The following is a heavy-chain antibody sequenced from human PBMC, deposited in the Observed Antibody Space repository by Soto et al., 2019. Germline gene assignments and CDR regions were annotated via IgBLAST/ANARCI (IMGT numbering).Heavy chain of an antibody. D-gene: IGHD1-7*01. V-gene: IGHV1-3*01. J-gene: IGHJ4*02. CDR1: GYTFTSYT. CDR3: AKAGDWNYVGGGVDY. CDR2: ISVDNGNT. Sequence: QVQLVQSGAEVKKPGASVKVPCKASGYTFTSYTMHWVRQAPGQRLEWMGWISVDNGNTKYSQEFQGRVTFTRDTSASTAYMELSSLRSEDTAVYYCAKAGDWNYVGGGVDYWGQGTLVTVSS.